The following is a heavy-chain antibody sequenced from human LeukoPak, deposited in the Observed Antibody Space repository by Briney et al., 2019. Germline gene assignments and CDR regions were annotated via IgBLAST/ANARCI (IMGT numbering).Heavy chain of an antibody. CDR1: GGSFSTYY. Sequence: SETLSLTCAVYGGSFSTYYWSWIRQPAGKGLEWIGRIYTSGSANYSPSLRSRATMSLDTSKNQFSLNLSSMTAADTAVYYCASGTGQVGSLGNYFDYWGQGSLVTVSS. CDR3: ASGTGQVGSLGNYFDY. D-gene: IGHD1-7*01. J-gene: IGHJ4*02. CDR2: IYTSGSA. V-gene: IGHV4-59*10.